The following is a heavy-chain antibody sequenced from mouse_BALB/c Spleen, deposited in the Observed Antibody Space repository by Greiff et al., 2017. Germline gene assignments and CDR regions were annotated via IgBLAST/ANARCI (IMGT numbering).Heavy chain of an antibody. Sequence: QVQLQQSGAELMKPGASVKISCKATGYTFSSYWIEWVKQRPGHGLEWIGEILPGSGSTNYNEKFKGKATFTADTSSNTAYMQLSSLTSEDSAVYDCARKVRRGYAMDYWGQGTSVTVSS. CDR2: ILPGSGST. J-gene: IGHJ4*01. CDR1: GYTFSSYW. D-gene: IGHD2-14*01. V-gene: IGHV1-9*01. CDR3: ARKVRRGYAMDY.